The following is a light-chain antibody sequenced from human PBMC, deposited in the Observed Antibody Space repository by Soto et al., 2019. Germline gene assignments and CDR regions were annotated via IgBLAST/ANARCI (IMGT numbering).Light chain of an antibody. Sequence: DIQLTQSPSFLSASVEDRVTISCRASYDISSSLAWYQQEPGKPPKLLIYDSSTLQTGVPSRFTGSGSGRKFTLTISGLQFGDFATYFCQQLSRYPYTFGQGTKVDIK. CDR2: DSS. J-gene: IGKJ2*01. CDR3: QQLSRYPYT. V-gene: IGKV1-9*01. CDR1: YDISSS.